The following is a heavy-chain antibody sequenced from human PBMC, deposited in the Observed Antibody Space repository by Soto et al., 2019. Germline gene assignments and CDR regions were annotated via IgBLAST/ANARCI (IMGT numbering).Heavy chain of an antibody. Sequence: LSLTCTVSGGTITSGGYYWTWVRQHPGKGLEWIGYIFFSGNTYYNPSLKSRVTISSDTSENQFSLKMTSVTAADTAVYYCGITFIPYGMDVGGQGTTVTGS. CDR3: GITFIPYGMDV. J-gene: IGHJ6*02. D-gene: IGHD3-16*01. CDR2: IFFSGNT. V-gene: IGHV4-31*03. CDR1: GGTITSGGYY.